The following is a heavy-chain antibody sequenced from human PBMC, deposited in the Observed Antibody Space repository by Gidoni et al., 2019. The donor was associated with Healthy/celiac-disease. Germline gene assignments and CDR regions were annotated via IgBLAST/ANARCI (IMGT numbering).Heavy chain of an antibody. D-gene: IGHD2-2*02. CDR2: IYPGDSDT. Sequence: EVQLVQSGAEVKKPGESLKISCKGSGYSFPSYWIGWVRQMPGKGLEWMGIIYPGDSDTRYSPSFQGQVTISADKSISTAYLQWSSLKASDTARYYCARQGAPLDCSSTSCYTAYYGMDVWGQGTTVTVSS. J-gene: IGHJ6*02. CDR1: GYSFPSYW. V-gene: IGHV5-51*01. CDR3: ARQGAPLDCSSTSCYTAYYGMDV.